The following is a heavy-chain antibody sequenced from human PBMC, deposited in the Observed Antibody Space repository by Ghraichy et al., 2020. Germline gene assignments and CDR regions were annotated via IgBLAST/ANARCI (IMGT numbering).Heavy chain of an antibody. CDR2: IYSSGDS. Sequence: SETLSLTCTVSGDPVTHYYWTWVRQPAGKGLEWIGRIYSSGDSDFNPSLRSRVTMSVDTSKTQFSLNLSSVTAADTAVYYCARGRDYDSSGYHLDYWGQGTLVTVSS. D-gene: IGHD3-22*01. CDR1: GDPVTHYY. V-gene: IGHV4-4*07. CDR3: ARGRDYDSSGYHLDY. J-gene: IGHJ4*02.